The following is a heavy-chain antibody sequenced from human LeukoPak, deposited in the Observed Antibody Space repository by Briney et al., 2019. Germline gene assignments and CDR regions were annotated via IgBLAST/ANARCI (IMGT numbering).Heavy chain of an antibody. D-gene: IGHD6-13*01. CDR1: GFTFSSYA. CDR2: ISGSGGST. Sequence: GGSLRLSCAASGFTFSSYAMSWVRQAPGKGLEWVSAISGSGGSTYYADSVKGRFTISRDNAKNTLYPQMNSLRAEDTAVYYCAKNWVASSWFNWFDPWGQGTLVTVSS. V-gene: IGHV3-23*01. J-gene: IGHJ5*02. CDR3: AKNWVASSWFNWFDP.